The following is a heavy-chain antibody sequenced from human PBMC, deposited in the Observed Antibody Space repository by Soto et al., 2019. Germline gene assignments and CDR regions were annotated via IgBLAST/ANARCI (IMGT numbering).Heavy chain of an antibody. J-gene: IGHJ6*02. CDR2: IIPIFGTA. CDR3: ARERVSAVADYYYYGMDV. Sequence: GASVKVSCKASGGTFSSYAISWVRQAPGQGLEWMGGIIPIFGTANYAQKFQGRVTITADESTSTAYMELSSLRSEDTAVYYCARERVSAVADYYYYGMDVWGQGTTVTVSS. CDR1: GGTFSSYA. V-gene: IGHV1-69*13. D-gene: IGHD2-15*01.